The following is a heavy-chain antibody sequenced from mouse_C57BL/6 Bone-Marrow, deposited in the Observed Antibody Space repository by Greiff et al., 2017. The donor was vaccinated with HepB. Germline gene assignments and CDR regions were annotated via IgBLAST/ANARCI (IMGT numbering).Heavy chain of an antibody. D-gene: IGHD2-2*01. CDR3: ARCYYGYDGFAY. J-gene: IGHJ3*01. CDR2: IDPSDSYT. Sequence: VQLQQPGAELVMPGASVKLSCKASGYTFTSYWMHWVKQRPGQGLEWIGEIDPSDSYTNYNQKFKGKSTLTVDKSSSTAYMQLSSLTSEDSAVYYCARCYYGYDGFAYWGQGTLVTVSA. V-gene: IGHV1-69*01. CDR1: GYTFTSYW.